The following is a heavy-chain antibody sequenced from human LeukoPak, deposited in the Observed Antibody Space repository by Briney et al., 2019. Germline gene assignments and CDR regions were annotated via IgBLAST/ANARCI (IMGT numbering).Heavy chain of an antibody. CDR1: GFTFSSYS. J-gene: IGHJ4*02. CDR2: ISSSSSYI. D-gene: IGHD6-13*01. CDR3: ARRGRPYSSSWDEYYFDY. Sequence: GGSLRISCAASGFTFSSYSMNWVRQAPGKGLEWVSSISSSSSYIYYADSVKGRFTISRDNAKNSLYLQMNSLRAEDTAVYYCARRGRPYSSSWDEYYFDYWGQGTLVTVSS. V-gene: IGHV3-21*01.